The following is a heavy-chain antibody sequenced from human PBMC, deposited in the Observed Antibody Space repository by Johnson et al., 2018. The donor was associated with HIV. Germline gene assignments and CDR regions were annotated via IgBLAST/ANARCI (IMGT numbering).Heavy chain of an antibody. D-gene: IGHD7-27*01. CDR3: ARQLGRYAFDI. V-gene: IGHV3-30*04. Sequence: QVQLVESGGGVVQPGRSLRLSCAASGFTFSNFAMHWVRQAPGKGLEWVVVISYDGSNKYLADSVKGRFTISRDNSKNSLYLQMNSLRAEGTAVYYCARQLGRYAFDIWGQGTIVTVSS. CDR2: ISYDGSNK. J-gene: IGHJ3*02. CDR1: GFTFSNFA.